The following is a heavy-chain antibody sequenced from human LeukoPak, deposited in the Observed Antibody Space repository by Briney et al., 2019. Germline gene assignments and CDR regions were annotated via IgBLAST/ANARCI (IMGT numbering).Heavy chain of an antibody. D-gene: IGHD3-10*01. J-gene: IGHJ4*02. CDR1: GFTFSSYL. CDR3: AGKTSGAVPII. Sequence: GGSLRLSCAVSGFTFSSYLMHWVRQAPGKGLVWVARINNDGSSTIYADSVKGRFTISRDNAKNTLYLQMNNLRDEATAVYYCAGKTSGAVPIIWGQGTLVTVSS. V-gene: IGHV3-74*01. CDR2: INNDGSST.